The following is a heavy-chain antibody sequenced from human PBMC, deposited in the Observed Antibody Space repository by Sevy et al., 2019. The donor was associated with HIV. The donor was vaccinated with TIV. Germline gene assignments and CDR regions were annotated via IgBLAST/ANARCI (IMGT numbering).Heavy chain of an antibody. V-gene: IGHV3-53*01. Sequence: GGSLRLSCAASGFSVSNSYMSWVRQAPGKGLQWVSVIYSGDSTYYTDSVKGRFTISRDDAKNSLYLQMKSLRAEDTALYYCARNTYYLDTTGFGAFDLWGQGTLVTVSS. J-gene: IGHJ3*01. CDR2: IYSGDST. D-gene: IGHD3-22*01. CDR1: GFSVSNSY. CDR3: ARNTYYLDTTGFGAFDL.